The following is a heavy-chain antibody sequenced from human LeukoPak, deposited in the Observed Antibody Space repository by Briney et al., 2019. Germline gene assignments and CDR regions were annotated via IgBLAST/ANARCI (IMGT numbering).Heavy chain of an antibody. CDR1: GGTFSSYA. J-gene: IGHJ5*02. D-gene: IGHD3-9*01. CDR2: IIPIFGTA. Sequence: SVKVSCKASGGTFSSYAISWVRQASGQGLEWMGGIIPIFGTANYAQKFQGRVTITADESTSTAYMELSSLRSEDTAVYYCARDSLQLRYFDWFSGWFDPWGQGTLVTVSS. CDR3: ARDSLQLRYFDWFSGWFDP. V-gene: IGHV1-69*13.